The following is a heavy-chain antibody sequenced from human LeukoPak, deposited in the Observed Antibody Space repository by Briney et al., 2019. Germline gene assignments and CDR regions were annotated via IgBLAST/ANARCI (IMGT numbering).Heavy chain of an antibody. V-gene: IGHV3-23*01. Sequence: GGSLRLSCAASGLTFSSSAMSWVRQAPGKGLHWVSAISGSGERTHYADSVKGRFTIFRDNSKDTLYLQMNSLRAEDTAVYYCAKFAAAGTDWFDPWGQGTLVTVSS. CDR1: GLTFSSSA. CDR3: AKFAAAGTDWFDP. J-gene: IGHJ5*02. D-gene: IGHD6-13*01. CDR2: ISGSGERT.